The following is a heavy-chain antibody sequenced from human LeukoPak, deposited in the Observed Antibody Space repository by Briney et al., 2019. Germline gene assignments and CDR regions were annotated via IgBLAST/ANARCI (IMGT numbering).Heavy chain of an antibody. CDR1: GYTFTDNY. CDR2: INPDNGGT. D-gene: IGHD5-12*01. CDR3: TREARGGNWFDT. V-gene: IGHV1-2*02. J-gene: IGHJ5*02. Sequence: GASVKVSCRASGYTFTDNYIHLGRLAPGQGLEWMGWINPDNGGTNYAHTYQGRVTMTRATSIRTVYMDLSKLRSDDTAVFFCTREARGGNWFDTWGQGTQVTVSS.